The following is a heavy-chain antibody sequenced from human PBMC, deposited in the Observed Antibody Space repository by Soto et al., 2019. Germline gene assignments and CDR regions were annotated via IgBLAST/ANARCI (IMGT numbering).Heavy chain of an antibody. D-gene: IGHD1-1*01. J-gene: IGHJ3*02. V-gene: IGHV4-34*01. CDR1: GGFVSSGSYY. CDR3: ARVERGTATTVVDAFDI. Sequence: QVQLQQWGAGLLKPSETLSLTCAVYGGFVSSGSYYWSWIRQPPGKGLEWIGEMSHSGGTHFNPYLRSRVPISVDTSKNQFSLKMRSVTAADTALYYCARVERGTATTVVDAFDIWGPGTMVSVSS. CDR2: MSHSGGT.